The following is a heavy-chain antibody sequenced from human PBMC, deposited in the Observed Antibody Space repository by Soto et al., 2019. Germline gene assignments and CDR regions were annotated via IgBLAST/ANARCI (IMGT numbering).Heavy chain of an antibody. CDR2: TSYDGDNK. J-gene: IGHJ6*02. D-gene: IGHD3-10*01. CDR3: AKDIALVRGVIIDLDV. V-gene: IGHV3-30*18. CDR1: GFIFNNYG. Sequence: PGGSLRLSCAVSGFIFNNYGMHWFRQAPGKGLEWVAVTSYDGDNKYYADSVKGRFTISRDNSKNTLYLQMNSLRAEDTAVYYCAKDIALVRGVIIDLDVWGQGTTVTVSS.